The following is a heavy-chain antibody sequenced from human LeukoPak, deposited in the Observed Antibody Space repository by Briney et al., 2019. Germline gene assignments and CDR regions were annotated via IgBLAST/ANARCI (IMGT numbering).Heavy chain of an antibody. D-gene: IGHD2-2*01. V-gene: IGHV3-48*03. J-gene: IGHJ6*03. CDR3: ARVGPEFRGNYYYMDV. Sequence: GGSLRLSCAASGFTFSSYEMNWVRQAPGKGLEWVSYISSSGSTIYYADSVKGRFTISRDNAKNSLYLQMNSLRAEDTAVYYCARVGPEFRGNYYYMDVWGKGTTVTVSS. CDR2: ISSSGSTI. CDR1: GFTFSSYE.